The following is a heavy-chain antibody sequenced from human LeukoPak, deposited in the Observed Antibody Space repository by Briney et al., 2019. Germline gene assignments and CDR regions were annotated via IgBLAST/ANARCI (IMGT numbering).Heavy chain of an antibody. Sequence: PWGSLRLSCAASGFTFDDYGMSWVRQAPGKVLEWVSGINWNGGSTGYADSVKGRFTISRDNAKNPLYLQMNSLRAEDMALYYCAKDGGRRSSGWYGFWFDPWGQGTLVTVSS. V-gene: IGHV3-20*04. D-gene: IGHD6-19*01. CDR1: GFTFDDYG. J-gene: IGHJ5*02. CDR3: AKDGGRRSSGWYGFWFDP. CDR2: INWNGGST.